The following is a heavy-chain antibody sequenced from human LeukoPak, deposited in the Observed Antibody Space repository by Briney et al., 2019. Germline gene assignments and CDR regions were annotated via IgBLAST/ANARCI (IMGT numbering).Heavy chain of an antibody. V-gene: IGHV4-39*01. Sequence: SETLSLTCTVSGDSISSTTYNWGWIRQPPGKGLEWIGSIYYSGITYYNPSLTRRVTMSVDSSENQFSLNLNSVTAADTAVYYCARGFRYCSGGSCYPRVNWFDPWGQGTLVTVSS. CDR3: ARGFRYCSGGSCYPRVNWFDP. D-gene: IGHD2-15*01. CDR1: GDSISSTTYN. J-gene: IGHJ5*02. CDR2: IYYSGIT.